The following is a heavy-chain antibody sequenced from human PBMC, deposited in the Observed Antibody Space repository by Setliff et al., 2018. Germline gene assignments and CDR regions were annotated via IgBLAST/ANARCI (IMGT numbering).Heavy chain of an antibody. D-gene: IGHD3-9*01. CDR2: ISGFNGNT. CDR1: GYTFTNYG. Sequence: GASVKVSCKASGYTFTNYGVSWVRQAPGQGLEWMGWISGFNGNTKYVQKVQGRVSMTTDTSTSAAYMELRSLRSDDTAVYYCARHGDASFYYDILTGHSPPYYFDYWGQGTLVTVSS. CDR3: ARHGDASFYYDILTGHSPPYYFDY. V-gene: IGHV1-18*01. J-gene: IGHJ4*02.